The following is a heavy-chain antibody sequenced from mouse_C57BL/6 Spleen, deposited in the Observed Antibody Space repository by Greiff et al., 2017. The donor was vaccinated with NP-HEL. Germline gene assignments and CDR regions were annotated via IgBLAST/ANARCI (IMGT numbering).Heavy chain of an antibody. D-gene: IGHD1-1*01. Sequence: EVKLMESGPGLVKPSQSLSLTCSVTGYSITSGYYWKWIRQFPGNKLEWMGYISYDGSNNYNPSLKNRITITRDTSKNQFFLKFNSVTTEDTATYYCAREVDYYGRSWRNYFDYWGQGTTLTVSS. V-gene: IGHV3-6*01. CDR2: ISYDGSN. CDR1: GYSITSGYY. CDR3: AREVDYYGRSWRNYFDY. J-gene: IGHJ2*01.